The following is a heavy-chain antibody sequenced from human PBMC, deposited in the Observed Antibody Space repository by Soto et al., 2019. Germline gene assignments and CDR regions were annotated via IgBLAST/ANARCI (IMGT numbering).Heavy chain of an antibody. D-gene: IGHD1-26*01. J-gene: IGHJ3*02. CDR2: ISSSSSTI. Sequence: GGSLRLSCAASGFTFSSYSMNCVRPAPGKRLEWVSYISSSSSTIYYADSVKGRFTFSRDNAKNSLYLHMNSLRDEDTAVYYCARDLIGGATDAFDIWGQGTMVTVSS. CDR1: GFTFSSYS. V-gene: IGHV3-48*02. CDR3: ARDLIGGATDAFDI.